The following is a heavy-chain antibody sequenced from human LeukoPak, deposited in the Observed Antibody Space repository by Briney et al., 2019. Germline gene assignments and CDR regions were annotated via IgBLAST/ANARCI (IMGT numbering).Heavy chain of an antibody. Sequence: GASVKVSCKASGYTFSSYGISWVLQAPGQGLEWMGWISVYNGNTNYPQKFQGRVTMTTDTSTSTAYMELRSLRSDDTAVYYCARDVWSGSGSYYNWFDPWGQGTLVTVSS. V-gene: IGHV1-18*01. D-gene: IGHD3-10*01. CDR2: ISVYNGNT. CDR1: GYTFSSYG. CDR3: ARDVWSGSGSYYNWFDP. J-gene: IGHJ5*02.